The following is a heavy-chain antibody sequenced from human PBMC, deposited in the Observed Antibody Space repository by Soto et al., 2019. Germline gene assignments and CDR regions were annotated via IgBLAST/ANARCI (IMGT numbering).Heavy chain of an antibody. CDR1: GFTFSTYG. V-gene: IGHV3-33*01. Sequence: QVQLVESGGGVVQPGRSLRLSCTASGFTFSTYGMHWVRQAPGKGLEWVTVIWYDGSNKYYADSVKGRFTISRDNSKNTLYLQMNSLRADATAVYYCARGGVSGISFGGYYYDTLDVWGQGTTVTVSS. J-gene: IGHJ6*01. CDR3: ARGGVSGISFGGYYYDTLDV. CDR2: IWYDGSNK. D-gene: IGHD1-26*01.